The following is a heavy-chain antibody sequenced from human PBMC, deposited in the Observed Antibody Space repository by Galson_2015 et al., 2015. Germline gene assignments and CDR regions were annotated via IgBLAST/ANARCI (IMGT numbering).Heavy chain of an antibody. CDR3: ARDGAEWFRELFDFDY. CDR1: GYTFTSYA. V-gene: IGHV1-3*01. CDR2: INAGNGNT. D-gene: IGHD3-10*01. J-gene: IGHJ4*02. Sequence: SVKVSCKASGYTFTSYAMHWVRQAPGQRLEWMGWINAGNGNTKYSQKFQGRVTITRDTSASTAYMELSSLRSEDTAVYYCARDGAEWFRELFDFDYWGQGTLVTVSS.